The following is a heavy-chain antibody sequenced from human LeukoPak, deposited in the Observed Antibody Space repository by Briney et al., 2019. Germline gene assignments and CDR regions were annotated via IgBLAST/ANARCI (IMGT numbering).Heavy chain of an antibody. J-gene: IGHJ5*02. CDR2: IYYSGST. CDR3: AREDWNAAFDP. V-gene: IGHV4-59*13. Sequence: PSEILSLTCTVSGGSLNSYYWSWIRQPPGKGLEWIGYIYYSGSTNYNPSLKSRVTISVDTSKNQFSLKLSSVTAADTAVYYCAREDWNAAFDPWGQGTLVTVSS. D-gene: IGHD1-1*01. CDR1: GGSLNSYY.